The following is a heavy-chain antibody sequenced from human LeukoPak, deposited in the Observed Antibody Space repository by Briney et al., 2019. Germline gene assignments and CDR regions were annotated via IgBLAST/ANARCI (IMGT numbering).Heavy chain of an antibody. J-gene: IGHJ4*02. Sequence: PGGSLRLSCAASGFTLSSYDMHWVRQATGKGLEWVSAIGTAGDTYYPGSVKGRFTISRENAKNSLYLQMNSLRAGDTAVYYCARGSIARVFSSTLFDYWGQGTLVTVSS. V-gene: IGHV3-13*04. CDR2: IGTAGDT. CDR1: GFTLSSYD. D-gene: IGHD2-2*01. CDR3: ARGSIARVFSSTLFDY.